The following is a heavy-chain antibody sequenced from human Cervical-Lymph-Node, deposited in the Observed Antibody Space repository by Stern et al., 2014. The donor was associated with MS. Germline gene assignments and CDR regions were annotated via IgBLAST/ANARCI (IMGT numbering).Heavy chain of an antibody. CDR3: ARATTVTPFDY. Sequence: QVQLMQSGAEVKKPGASVKVSCKASGYTFTSYGINWVRQAPGQGLEWMVWISAYNGNTNSAQKLQGRVSMTTDTSTSTAYMELRSLRSDDPAVYYCARATTVTPFDYWGQGTLVTVSS. D-gene: IGHD4-17*01. J-gene: IGHJ4*02. CDR2: ISAYNGNT. CDR1: GYTFTSYG. V-gene: IGHV1-18*04.